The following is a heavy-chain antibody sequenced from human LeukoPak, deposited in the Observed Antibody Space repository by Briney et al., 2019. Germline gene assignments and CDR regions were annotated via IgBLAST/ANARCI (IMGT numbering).Heavy chain of an antibody. Sequence: SSETLSLTCTVSGGSISSYYWSWIRQPPGKGLEWIGYIYYSGSTNYNPSLKSRVTISVDTSQNQFSLKLSSVTAADTAVYYCARRTVDIPHAFDIWGQGTMVTVSS. V-gene: IGHV4-59*01. CDR1: GGSISSYY. CDR2: IYYSGST. D-gene: IGHD5-12*01. CDR3: ARRTVDIPHAFDI. J-gene: IGHJ3*02.